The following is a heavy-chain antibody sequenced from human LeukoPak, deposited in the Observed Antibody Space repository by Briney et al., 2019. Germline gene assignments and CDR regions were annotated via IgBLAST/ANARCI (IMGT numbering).Heavy chain of an antibody. CDR2: INPNSGGT. CDR1: GYTFTGYY. Sequence: ASVKVSCKASGYTFTGYYMHWVRQAPGQGLEWMGWINPNSGGTNYAQKFQGRVTMTRDTSISTAYMELSRLRSDDTAVYYCARPVVDCSGGSSSSHFDYWGQGTLVTVSS. J-gene: IGHJ4*02. V-gene: IGHV1-2*02. CDR3: ARPVVDCSGGSSSSHFDY. D-gene: IGHD2-15*01.